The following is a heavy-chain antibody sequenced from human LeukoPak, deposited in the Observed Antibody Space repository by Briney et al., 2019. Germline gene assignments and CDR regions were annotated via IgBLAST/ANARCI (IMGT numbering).Heavy chain of an antibody. D-gene: IGHD1-7*01. Sequence: SETLSLTCSVSGGSMNSYYWSWIRQSPGKGLEWIGYIYYSGSTKYNPSLKSRVTISVDASKTQFSLKLNSVTAADTAVYYCARGSRELYYFDYWGQGTLVTVSS. CDR3: ARGSRELYYFDY. CDR2: IYYSGST. CDR1: GGSMNSYY. V-gene: IGHV4-59*01. J-gene: IGHJ4*02.